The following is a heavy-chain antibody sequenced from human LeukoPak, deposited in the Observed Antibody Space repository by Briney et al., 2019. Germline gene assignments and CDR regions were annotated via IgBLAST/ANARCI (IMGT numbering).Heavy chain of an antibody. CDR2: IIPIFGTA. V-gene: IGHV1-69*05. D-gene: IGHD6-19*01. Sequence: SVKVSCKASGGTFSSYAISWVRQAPGQGLEWMGRIIPIFGTANYAHKLQGRVTITTDESTSTAYMELSSLRAEDTAVYYCAKELGWLVGPFDIWGQGIMVTVSS. J-gene: IGHJ3*02. CDR1: GGTFSSYA. CDR3: AKELGWLVGPFDI.